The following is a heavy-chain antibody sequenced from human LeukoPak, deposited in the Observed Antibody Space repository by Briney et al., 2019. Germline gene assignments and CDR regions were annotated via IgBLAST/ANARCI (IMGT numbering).Heavy chain of an antibody. Sequence: GGSLRLSCAASGFTFSIYAMSWARKAPGTGLEWVSGISGSGIGGSTYHADSVKGRFTISRDNSKSTLYLEMNSLRAEDTAVYYCAKSYSSEENSYYYMDVWGKGTTVTVSS. CDR3: AKSYSSEENSYYYMDV. D-gene: IGHD6-19*01. CDR2: ISGSGIGGST. J-gene: IGHJ6*03. CDR1: GFTFSIYA. V-gene: IGHV3-23*01.